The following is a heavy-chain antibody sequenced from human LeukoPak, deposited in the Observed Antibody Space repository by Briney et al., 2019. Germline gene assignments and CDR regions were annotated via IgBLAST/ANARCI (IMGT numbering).Heavy chain of an antibody. D-gene: IGHD5-18*01. CDR3: ARSGYSYGYGFDY. J-gene: IGHJ4*02. CDR1: GYSFTSYW. CDR2: IYPGDSDT. V-gene: IGHV5-51*01. Sequence: GESLKISCKGSGYSFTSYWIGWVRQMPGKGLEWKGIIYPGDSDTRYSSSFQGQVTISADKSISTAYLQWSSLKASDTAMYYCARSGYSYGYGFDYWGQGTLVTVSS.